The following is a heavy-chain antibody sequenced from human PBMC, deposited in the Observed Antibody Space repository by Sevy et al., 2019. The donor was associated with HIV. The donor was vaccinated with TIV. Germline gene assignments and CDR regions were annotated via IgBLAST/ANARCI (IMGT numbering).Heavy chain of an antibody. CDR1: GYTFTNYI. CDR3: ARAPRGSQGPVHYFLH. J-gene: IGHJ1*01. CDR2: ISTHNGDS. Sequence: ASVKVSCKASGYTFTNYIITWVRQAPGQGLEWMGRISTHNGDSKCTQQLQGRLTMTTDTSTSIAYMELRKLRSDDTAVYYCARAPRGSQGPVHYFLHWGQGTLVTVSS. V-gene: IGHV1-18*01. D-gene: IGHD1-26*01.